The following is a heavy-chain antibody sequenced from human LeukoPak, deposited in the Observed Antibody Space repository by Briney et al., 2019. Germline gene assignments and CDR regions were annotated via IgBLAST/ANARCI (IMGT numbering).Heavy chain of an antibody. CDR1: GGTFSSYA. D-gene: IGHD3-3*01. CDR3: ARSHPEHDFWSGYYFDY. CDR2: IIPIFGTA. Sequence: SVKVSCKASGGTFSSYAISWVRQAPGQGLEWMGGIIPIFGTANYAQKFQGRVTITTDESTSTAYMELSSLRSEDTAVYYCARSHPEHDFWSGYYFDYWGQGTLVTVSS. V-gene: IGHV1-69*05. J-gene: IGHJ4*02.